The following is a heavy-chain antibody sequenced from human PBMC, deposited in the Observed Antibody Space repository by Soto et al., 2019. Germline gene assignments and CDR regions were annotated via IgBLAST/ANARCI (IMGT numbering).Heavy chain of an antibody. J-gene: IGHJ4*02. D-gene: IGHD6-19*01. Sequence: EVQLVESGGGLVQPGGSLRLSCAASGFTFSSFPMHRVRQAPGKGLEYVSAISSNGVNTYSANSVKGRFTISRDNSKNTLYLQMGSLRAEDMAVYYCARANSGWYGPFDYWGQGTLVTVSS. CDR3: ARANSGWYGPFDY. CDR2: ISSNGVNT. CDR1: GFTFSSFP. V-gene: IGHV3-64*01.